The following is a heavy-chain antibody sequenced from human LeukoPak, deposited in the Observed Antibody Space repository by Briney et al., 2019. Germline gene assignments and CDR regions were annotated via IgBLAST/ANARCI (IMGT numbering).Heavy chain of an antibody. CDR3: ARGNSSPNY. CDR2: IYYSGNT. D-gene: IGHD6-13*01. Sequence: SETLSLTCIVSGGSISTSAYYWGWIRQPPGEGLQWIGSIYYSGNTYYNSSLKSRVTISVDTSTSQFSLRLSSVTAADTAVYYCARGNSSPNYWGQGTLVTVSS. CDR1: GGSISTSAYY. J-gene: IGHJ4*02. V-gene: IGHV4-39*01.